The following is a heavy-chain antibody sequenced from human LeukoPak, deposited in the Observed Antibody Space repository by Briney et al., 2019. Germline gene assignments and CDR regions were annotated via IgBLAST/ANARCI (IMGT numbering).Heavy chain of an antibody. CDR3: AKDLSYYDFWSGDTSWFDP. V-gene: IGHV3-23*01. CDR2: IRGSGGST. Sequence: GGSLRLSCAASGFTFSSYAMSWVRQAPGQGLEWVSAIRGSGGSTYYADSVKGRFTISRDNSKNTLYLQMNSLRAEDTAVYYCAKDLSYYDFWSGDTSWFDPWGQGTLVTVSS. J-gene: IGHJ5*02. D-gene: IGHD3-3*01. CDR1: GFTFSSYA.